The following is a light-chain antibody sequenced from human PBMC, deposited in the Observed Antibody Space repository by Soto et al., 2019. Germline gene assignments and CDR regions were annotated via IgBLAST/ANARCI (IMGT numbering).Light chain of an antibody. Sequence: DIQMTQSPSSLSASVGDRVTITCRASQSISSYLNWYQQKPGKAPKLLIYAASSLQSGVPSRFXGSGSGTEFTLTIISLQPEDFETYYCQQSYSTPAWTFGQGTKVEIK. CDR3: QQSYSTPAWT. V-gene: IGKV1-39*01. CDR1: QSISSY. CDR2: AAS. J-gene: IGKJ1*01.